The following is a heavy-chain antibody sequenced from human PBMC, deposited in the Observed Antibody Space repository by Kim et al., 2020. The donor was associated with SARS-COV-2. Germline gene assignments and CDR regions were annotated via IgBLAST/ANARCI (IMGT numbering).Heavy chain of an antibody. CDR1: GDSVSSNSAA. V-gene: IGHV6-1*01. D-gene: IGHD3-10*01. CDR3: ARLELWFRDSDYYYGMDV. J-gene: IGHJ6*02. Sequence: SQTLSLTCAISGDSVSSNSAAWNWIRQSPSRGLEWLGRTYYRSKWYNDYAVSVKSRITINPDTSKNQFSLQLNSVTPEDTAVYYCARLELWFRDSDYYYGMDVWGQGTTVTVSS. CDR2: TYYRSKWYN.